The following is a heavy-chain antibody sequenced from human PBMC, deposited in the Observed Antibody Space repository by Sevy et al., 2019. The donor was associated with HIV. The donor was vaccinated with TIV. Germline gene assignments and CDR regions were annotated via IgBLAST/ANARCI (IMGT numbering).Heavy chain of an antibody. CDR3: ARNDHYFDF. CDR2: ISSDGSIT. J-gene: IGHJ4*02. D-gene: IGHD3-16*01. CDR1: GFTFNNYA. Sequence: GGSLRLSCAASGFTFNNYALHWVRQAPGKGLEWVAVISSDGSITYYADCVKGRFTISRDNSKNTLYLQMNSLRVEDTAVYYCARNDHYFDFWGQGTLVTVSS. V-gene: IGHV3-30-3*01.